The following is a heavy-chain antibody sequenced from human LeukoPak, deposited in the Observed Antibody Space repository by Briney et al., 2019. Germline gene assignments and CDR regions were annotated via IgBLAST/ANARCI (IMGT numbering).Heavy chain of an antibody. D-gene: IGHD2/OR15-2a*01. CDR1: GFTVSSNY. J-gene: IGHJ3*02. CDR2: IYSGGST. CDR3: AREANSSEGFYRAAFDI. V-gene: IGHV3-53*01. Sequence: PGGSLRLSCAASGFTVSSNYMSWVRQAPGKGLEWVSVIYSGGSTYYADSVKGRFTISRDNSKNTLYLQMNSLRAEDTAVYYCAREANSSEGFYRAAFDIWGQGTMVTVSS.